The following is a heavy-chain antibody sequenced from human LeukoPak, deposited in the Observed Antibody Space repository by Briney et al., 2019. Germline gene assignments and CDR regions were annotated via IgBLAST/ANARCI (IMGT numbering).Heavy chain of an antibody. CDR1: GFIFRNYA. J-gene: IGHJ6*02. CDR3: ARDRDSTVAYYYGMDV. D-gene: IGHD4-23*01. Sequence: PGGSLRLSCAVSGFIFRNYAMHWVRQAPGKGLEGVAVISYDGSNKYYADSVKGRFTISRDNSKNTLYLQMNSLRAEDTAVYYCARDRDSTVAYYYGMDVWGQGTTVTVSS. V-gene: IGHV3-30-3*01. CDR2: ISYDGSNK.